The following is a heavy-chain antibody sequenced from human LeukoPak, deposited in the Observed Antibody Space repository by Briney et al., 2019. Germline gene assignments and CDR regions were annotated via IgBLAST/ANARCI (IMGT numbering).Heavy chain of an antibody. J-gene: IGHJ6*03. CDR2: ISASGSTT. D-gene: IGHD3-9*01. CDR1: GFTFSSYG. V-gene: IGHV3-23*01. CDR3: TGGGGILTGYRLGHYYMDV. Sequence: GGTLRLSCAASGFTFSSYGVTWVRQAPGKGLEWASVISASGSTTYYADSVKGRFTISRDNAKNTLYLQMHSRRVEEPAVYYCTGGGGILTGYRLGHYYMDVWGKGTTVTISS.